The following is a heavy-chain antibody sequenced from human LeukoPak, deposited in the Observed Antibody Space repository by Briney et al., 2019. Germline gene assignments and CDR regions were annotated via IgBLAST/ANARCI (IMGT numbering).Heavy chain of an antibody. V-gene: IGHV3-21*01. CDR1: GFTFSSYS. Sequence: GGSLRLSCAASGFTFSSYSMNWIRQAPGKGLEWVSSISSSSSYIYYADSVKGRFTISRDNAKNSLYLQMNSLRAEYTAVYYCARGGHYGSGSYYNINWGQGTLLTVSS. CDR2: ISSSSSYI. J-gene: IGHJ4*02. D-gene: IGHD3-10*01. CDR3: ARGGHYGSGSYYNIN.